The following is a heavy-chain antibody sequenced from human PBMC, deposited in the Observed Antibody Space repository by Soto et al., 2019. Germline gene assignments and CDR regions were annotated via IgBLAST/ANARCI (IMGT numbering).Heavy chain of an antibody. CDR3: ERGIAKGQLDT. Sequence: ASVXVSFKSYLYTFTIYTMNFFLQAPGQRLEWMGWINPDNGNTKSSQKFQDRVIITRDTSASTAYMDLSRLRSEDKAVYYCERGIAKGQLDTWGQGTLV. CDR2: INPDNGNT. CDR1: LYTFTIYT. V-gene: IGHV1-3*01. J-gene: IGHJ4*02. D-gene: IGHD2-2*01.